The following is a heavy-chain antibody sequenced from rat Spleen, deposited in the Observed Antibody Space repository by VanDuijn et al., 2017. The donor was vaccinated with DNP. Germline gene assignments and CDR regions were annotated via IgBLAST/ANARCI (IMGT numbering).Heavy chain of an antibody. CDR1: GYTFTSYY. CDR3: ARWSDGLDY. J-gene: IGHJ2*01. CDR2: IYPGSGRT. V-gene: IGHV1-43*01. Sequence: QVQLQQSGAELTKPGSSVKISCKASGYTFTSYYMGWIKRTTGQGLEYIGYIYPGSGRTDYNEKFKDKATLTVDKSSSTAFMQLSSLTPDDSAVYYCARWSDGLDYWGQGVMVTVSS. D-gene: IGHD1-12*02.